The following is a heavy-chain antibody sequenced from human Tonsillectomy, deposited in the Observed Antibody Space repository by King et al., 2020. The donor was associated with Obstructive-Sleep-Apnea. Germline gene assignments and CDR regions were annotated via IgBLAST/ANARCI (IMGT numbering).Heavy chain of an antibody. CDR2: IIPIFGTA. Sequence: QLVQSGAEVKKPGSSVKVSCKASGGTFSSYAISWVRQAPGQGVEWMGGIIPIFGTANYAQKFQGRVTITADESTSTAYMELSSLRSEDTAVYYCAKDLKNYYDSSGYFDYWGQGTLVAVSS. CDR3: AKDLKNYYDSSGYFDY. J-gene: IGHJ4*02. CDR1: GGTFSSYA. D-gene: IGHD3-22*01. V-gene: IGHV1-69*01.